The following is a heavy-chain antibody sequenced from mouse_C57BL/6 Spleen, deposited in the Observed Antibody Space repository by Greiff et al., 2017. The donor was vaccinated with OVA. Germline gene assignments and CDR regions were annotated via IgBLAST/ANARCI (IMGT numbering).Heavy chain of an antibody. CDR1: GYTFTSYW. V-gene: IGHV1-52*01. CDR3: ARGNYYGSSYDY. J-gene: IGHJ2*01. D-gene: IGHD1-1*01. Sequence: VQLQESGAELVRPGSSVKLSCKASGYTFTSYWMHWVKQRPIQGLEWIGNIDPSDSETHYNQKFKDKATLTVDKSSSTAYMQLSSLTSEDSAVYYCARGNYYGSSYDYWGQGTTLTVSS. CDR2: IDPSDSET.